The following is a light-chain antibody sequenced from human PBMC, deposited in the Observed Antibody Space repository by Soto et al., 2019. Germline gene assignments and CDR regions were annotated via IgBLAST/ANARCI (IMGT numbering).Light chain of an antibody. J-gene: IGKJ2*01. Sequence: DIQMTQSPSTLSASVGDRVTITCRASQSISTWLAWYHQKPGKAPKLLISSASSLESGVPSRFSGSGSGTEFSLAISSLQPDDFATYCCKQYNYYPYTFGEGTKLEIK. V-gene: IGKV1-5*01. CDR2: SAS. CDR1: QSISTW. CDR3: KQYNYYPYT.